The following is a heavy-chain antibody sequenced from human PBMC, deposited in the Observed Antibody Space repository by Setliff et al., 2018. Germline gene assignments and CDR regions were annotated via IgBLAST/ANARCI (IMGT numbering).Heavy chain of an antibody. CDR3: AGGQPLVRKYYYYMDV. Sequence: SVKVSCKASGDTFSSYVISWVREAPGQGLEWMGGIIPMFGTNYAQKFQGRVTITADESTSTAYMELSSLGSEDTAVYYCAGGQPLVRKYYYYMDVWGKGTTVTSP. CDR2: IIPMFGT. J-gene: IGHJ6*03. D-gene: IGHD3-10*01. V-gene: IGHV1-69*13. CDR1: GDTFSSYV.